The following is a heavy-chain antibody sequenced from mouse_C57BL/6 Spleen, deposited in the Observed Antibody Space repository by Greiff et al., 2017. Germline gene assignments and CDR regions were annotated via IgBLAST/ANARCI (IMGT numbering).Heavy chain of an antibody. J-gene: IGHJ4*01. V-gene: IGHV1-64*01. Sequence: VQLQQPGAELVKPGASVKLSCKASGYTFTSYWMHWVKQRPGQGLEWIGMIHPNSGSTNYNEKFKSKATLTVDKSSSTAYMQLSSLTSEDSAVYYCARSYYDYGYYYAMDYWGQGTSVTVSS. CDR3: ARSYYDYGYYYAMDY. CDR1: GYTFTSYW. CDR2: IHPNSGST. D-gene: IGHD2-4*01.